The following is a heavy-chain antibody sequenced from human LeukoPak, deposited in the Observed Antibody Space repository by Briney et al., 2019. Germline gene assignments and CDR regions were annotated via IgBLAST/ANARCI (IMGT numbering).Heavy chain of an antibody. D-gene: IGHD6-13*01. J-gene: IGHJ4*02. V-gene: IGHV1-2*02. CDR1: GYTFTGYY. Sequence: VGPVKVSCKASGYTFTGYYKHWVRQAPGQGLEWMGWINPNSGGTNYAQKFQGRVTMTRDTSISTAYMELSRLRSDDTAVYYCARDLYSSSWGLDYWGQGTLVTVSS. CDR2: INPNSGGT. CDR3: ARDLYSSSWGLDY.